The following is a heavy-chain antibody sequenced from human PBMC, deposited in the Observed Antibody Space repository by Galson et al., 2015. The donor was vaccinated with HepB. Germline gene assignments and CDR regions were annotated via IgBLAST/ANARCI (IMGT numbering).Heavy chain of an antibody. J-gene: IGHJ4*02. CDR1: GFTFSNAW. CDR2: IKSKTDGGTT. Sequence: SLRLSCAASGFTFSNAWMSWVRQAPGKGLEWVGRIKSKTDGGTTDYAAPVKGRFTISRDDSKNTLYLQTNSLKTEDTAVYYCTTARVDTAMVHFDYWGQGTLVTVSS. V-gene: IGHV3-15*01. D-gene: IGHD5-18*01. CDR3: TTARVDTAMVHFDY.